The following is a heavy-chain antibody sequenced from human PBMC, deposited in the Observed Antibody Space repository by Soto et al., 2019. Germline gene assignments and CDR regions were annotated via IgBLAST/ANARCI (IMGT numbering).Heavy chain of an antibody. D-gene: IGHD4-17*01. CDR3: ARDQTTVVTYYFDY. CDR2: INPSGGST. J-gene: IGHJ4*02. CDR1: GGTFSSYT. V-gene: IGHV1-46*01. Sequence: AASVKVSCKASGGTFSSYTISWVRQAPGQGLEWMGIINPSGGSTSYAQKFQGRVAMTRDTSTSTVYMELSSLRSEDMAVYYCARDQTTVVTYYFDYWGQGTLVTVSS.